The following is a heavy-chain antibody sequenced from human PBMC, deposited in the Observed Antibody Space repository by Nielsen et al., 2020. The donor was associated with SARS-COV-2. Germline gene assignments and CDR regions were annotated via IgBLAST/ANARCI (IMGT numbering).Heavy chain of an antibody. Sequence: SGPTLVKPPETPTLTCTVSGFSLSNARMGVGWIRQPPGRALESLAHIFSNDEKSYSTSLKSRLTISKDTSKSQVVLTMTNMDPVDTATYYCARIQLELRLFYFYYSMDVWGKGTTVTVSS. CDR3: ARIQLELRLFYFYYSMDV. CDR2: IFSNDEK. CDR1: GFSLSNARMG. D-gene: IGHD1-7*01. V-gene: IGHV2-26*01. J-gene: IGHJ6*03.